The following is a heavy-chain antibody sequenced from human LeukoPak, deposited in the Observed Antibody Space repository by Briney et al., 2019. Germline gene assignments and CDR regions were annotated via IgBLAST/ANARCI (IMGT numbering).Heavy chain of an antibody. V-gene: IGHV4-59*12. CDR2: IYYSGST. CDR1: GGSISSYY. CDR3: ARASEPIWGYCSSTSCPGHAFDI. Sequence: SETLSLTCTVSGGSISSYYWSWIRQPPGKGLEWIGYIYYSGSTNYNPSLKSRVTMSVDTSKNQFSLKLSSVTAADTAVYYCARASEPIWGYCSSTSCPGHAFDIWGQGTMVTVSS. D-gene: IGHD2-2*01. J-gene: IGHJ3*02.